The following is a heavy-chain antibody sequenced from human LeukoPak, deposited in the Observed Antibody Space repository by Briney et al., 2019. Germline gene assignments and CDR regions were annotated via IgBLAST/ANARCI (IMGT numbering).Heavy chain of an antibody. CDR2: INHSGST. D-gene: IGHD1-26*01. CDR1: GGSFSGYY. V-gene: IGHV4-34*01. Sequence: PSETLSLTCAVYGGSFSGYYWSWLRQPPGKGLEWIGEINHSGSTNYNPSLKSRVTISVDTSKNQFSLKLSSVTAADTAVYYCARHDGYSGSYSAIDYWGQGTLVTVSS. CDR3: ARHDGYSGSYSAIDY. J-gene: IGHJ4*02.